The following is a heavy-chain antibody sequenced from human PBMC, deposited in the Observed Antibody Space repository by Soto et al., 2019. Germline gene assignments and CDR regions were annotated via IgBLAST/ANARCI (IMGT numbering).Heavy chain of an antibody. Sequence: AGGSLRLSCAASGFTFSSYAMSWVRQAPGKGLERVSAISGSGGSTYYADSVKGRFTISRDNSKNTLYLQMNSLRAEDTAVYYCAKAPTVTTHYYYYYGMDVWGQGTTVTVSS. CDR2: ISGSGGST. J-gene: IGHJ6*02. CDR3: AKAPTVTTHYYYYYGMDV. CDR1: GFTFSSYA. V-gene: IGHV3-23*01. D-gene: IGHD4-4*01.